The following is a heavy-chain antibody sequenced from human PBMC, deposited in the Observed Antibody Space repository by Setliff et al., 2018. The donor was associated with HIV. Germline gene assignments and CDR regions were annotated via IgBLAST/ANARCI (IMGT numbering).Heavy chain of an antibody. Sequence: PGGSLRLSCAASGFSFSSYGMHWVRQAPGKGLEWVAVIWYDGSNKYYADSVKGRFTISRDNSKNTLYLQMNSLRAEDTAVYYCARLSISATSHYYYYMDVWGKGTTVTVSS. CDR3: ARLSISATSHYYYYMDV. CDR1: GFSFSSYG. CDR2: IWYDGSNK. J-gene: IGHJ6*03. V-gene: IGHV3-33*01. D-gene: IGHD6-13*01.